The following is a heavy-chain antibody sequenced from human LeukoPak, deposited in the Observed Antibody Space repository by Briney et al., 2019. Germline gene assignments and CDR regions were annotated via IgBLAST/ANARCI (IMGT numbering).Heavy chain of an antibody. V-gene: IGHV4-39*07. CDR1: GGSITSSSYY. CDR2: IYHSGNT. Sequence: SETLSLTCTVSGGSITSSSYYWGWIRQPPGKGLEWIGSIYHSGNTYYNPSLKSRVTISVDTSKNQFSLKLNSVTAADTAVYYCARAGYGDSDFDYWGQGTLVTVSS. CDR3: ARAGYGDSDFDY. J-gene: IGHJ4*02. D-gene: IGHD4-17*01.